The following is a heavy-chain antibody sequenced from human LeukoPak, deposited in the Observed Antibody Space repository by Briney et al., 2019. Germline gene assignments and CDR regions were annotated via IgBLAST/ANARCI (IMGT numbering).Heavy chain of an antibody. CDR3: ARGRGGYYYDSSGYYILDY. CDR1: GGSFSGYY. J-gene: IGHJ4*02. V-gene: IGHV4-34*01. Sequence: PSETLSLTCAVYGGSFSGYYWSWIRQPPGKGLEWIGEINHSGSTNYNPSLKSRVTISVDKSKNQFSLKLSSVTAADTAVYYCARGRGGYYYDSSGYYILDYWGQGTLVTVSS. D-gene: IGHD3-22*01. CDR2: INHSGST.